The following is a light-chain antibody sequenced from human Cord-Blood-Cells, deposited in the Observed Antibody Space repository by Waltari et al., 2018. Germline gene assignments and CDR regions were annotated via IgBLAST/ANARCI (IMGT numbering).Light chain of an antibody. CDR1: QSVLYSSNNKNY. CDR3: QQYYSTPFT. Sequence: DIVMTQSPDSLAVSLGERDTIKRKSSQSVLYSSNNKNYLAWYQQKPGQPPKLLIYWASTRESGVPDRFSGSGSGTDFTLTISSLQAEDVAVYYCQQYYSTPFTFGPGTKVDIK. J-gene: IGKJ3*01. V-gene: IGKV4-1*01. CDR2: WAS.